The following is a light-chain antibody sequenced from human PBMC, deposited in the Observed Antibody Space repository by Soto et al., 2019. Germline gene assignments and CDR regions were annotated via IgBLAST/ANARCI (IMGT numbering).Light chain of an antibody. J-gene: IGKJ3*01. CDR1: QSVSTY. CDR3: QQRFNWPPFT. V-gene: IGKV3-11*01. CDR2: DAS. Sequence: IVLTQSPATLSLSPGETATLSCRASQSVSTYLAWYQQKPGQAPRLLIYDASIRATGIPGRFSGGGSGTDFTLTISSLEPDDFAVYFCQQRFNWPPFTFGPGTKVDIK.